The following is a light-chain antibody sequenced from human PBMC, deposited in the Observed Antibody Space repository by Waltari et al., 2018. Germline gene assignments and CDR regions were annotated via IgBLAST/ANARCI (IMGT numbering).Light chain of an antibody. CDR2: DVS. J-gene: IGLJ3*02. CDR1: SCHFVVFNY. CDR3: SSYTSTWV. Sequence: QSALTQSAPVSGSLGQSITFPCTGTSCHFVVFNYVSWYQRHPGKAPQLLIYDVSKRPSGVSNRFSGSKSSNTASLTISGLQAEDEADYYCSSYTSTWVFGGGTKLTVL. V-gene: IGLV2-14*03.